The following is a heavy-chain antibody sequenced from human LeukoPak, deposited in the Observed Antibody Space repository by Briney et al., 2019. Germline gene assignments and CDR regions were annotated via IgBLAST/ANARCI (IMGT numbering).Heavy chain of an antibody. J-gene: IGHJ4*02. CDR2: IIPIFGTA. CDR1: GGTFSIYA. V-gene: IGHV1-69*06. Sequence: SVKVSFKASGGTFSIYAISWVRQAPGQGLEWMGRIIPIFGTANYAQKFQGRVTITADKSTSTAYMELSSLRSEDTAVYYCARIHTVTTATDYWGQGTLVTVSS. CDR3: ARIHTVTTATDY. D-gene: IGHD4-17*01.